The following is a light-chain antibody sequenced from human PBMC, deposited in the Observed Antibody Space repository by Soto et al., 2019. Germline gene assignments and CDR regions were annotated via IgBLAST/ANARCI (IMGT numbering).Light chain of an antibody. V-gene: IGKV3-15*01. CDR1: QSVSSN. CDR2: GAS. J-gene: IGKJ4*01. Sequence: EIVMTQSPATLSVSPGERATLSCRASQSVSSNLAWSQQKPGQAPRLLIYGASTRATGIPARFSVSGSGTEFTLTISSLQSEDFAIYYCQQYNNWPLTFGGGTKVEIK. CDR3: QQYNNWPLT.